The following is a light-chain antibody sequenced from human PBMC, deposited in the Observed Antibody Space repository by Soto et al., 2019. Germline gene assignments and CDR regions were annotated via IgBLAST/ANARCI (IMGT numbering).Light chain of an antibody. CDR3: QQYGSSPYT. V-gene: IGKV3-20*01. Sequence: IGLTQSPGTLSLSPGERATLSCRASQSVTNNYLAWYQQKPGQAPRLLIYGASSRATGIPDRFSGSGSGTDFTLTISRLEPEDFAVYYCQQYGSSPYTFGQGTKLEIK. J-gene: IGKJ2*01. CDR2: GAS. CDR1: QSVTNNY.